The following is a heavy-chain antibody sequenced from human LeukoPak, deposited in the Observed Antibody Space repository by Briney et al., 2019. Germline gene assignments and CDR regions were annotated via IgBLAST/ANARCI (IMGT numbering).Heavy chain of an antibody. V-gene: IGHV1-2*02. J-gene: IGHJ5*02. CDR1: GYTFTSYY. CDR2: INPNSGGT. CDR3: ARRSSSWYFWFDP. Sequence: GASVKVSCKASGYTFTSYYMHWVRQAPGQGLEWMGWINPNSGGTNYAQKFQGRVTMTRDTSISTAYMELSRLRSDDTAVYYCARRSSSWYFWFDPWGQGTLVTVSS. D-gene: IGHD6-13*01.